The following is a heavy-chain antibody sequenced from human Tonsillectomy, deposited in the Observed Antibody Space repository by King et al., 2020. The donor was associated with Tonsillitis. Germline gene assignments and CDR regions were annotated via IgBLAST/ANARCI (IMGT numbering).Heavy chain of an antibody. Sequence: QLQESGPGLVNPSQTLSLTCTVSGGSISSGAYYWNWIRQHPGKGLELIGHIYYSGSTYYNPSLKSRLTISLDTSKNHFSLNLSSLTAADTAVYFCARFMVGTTSAFDNW. CDR1: GGSISSGAYY. CDR2: IYYSGST. V-gene: IGHV4-31*03. D-gene: IGHD1/OR15-1a*01. J-gene: IGHJ3*02. CDR3: ARFMVGTTSAFDN.